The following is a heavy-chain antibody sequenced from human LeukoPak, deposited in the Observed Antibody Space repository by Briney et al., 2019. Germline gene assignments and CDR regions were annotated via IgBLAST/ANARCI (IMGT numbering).Heavy chain of an antibody. CDR3: AREGYSNFYPYFDY. CDR2: ISAYNGNT. D-gene: IGHD4-11*01. J-gene: IGHJ4*02. V-gene: IGHV1-18*01. Sequence: ASVKVSCKASGYTFTSYGISWVRQAPGQGLEWMGWISAYNGNTNYAQKLQGRVTMTTDTSTSTAYTELRSLRSDDTAVYYCAREGYSNFYPYFDYWGQGTLVTVPS. CDR1: GYTFTSYG.